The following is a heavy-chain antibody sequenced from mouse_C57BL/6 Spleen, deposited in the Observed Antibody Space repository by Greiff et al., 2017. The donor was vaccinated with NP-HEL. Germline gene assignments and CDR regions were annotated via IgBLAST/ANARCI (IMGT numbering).Heavy chain of an antibody. V-gene: IGHV5-17*01. J-gene: IGHJ3*01. CDR2: ISSGSSTI. Sequence: EVKLVESGGGLVKPGGSLKLSCAASGFTFSDYGMHWVRQAPEKGLEWVAYISSGSSTIYYADTVKGRFTISRDNAKNTLFLQMTSLRSEDTAMYYGARAPLSWSPAWFAYWGQGALVTVSA. CDR3: ARAPLSWSPAWFAY. CDR1: GFTFSDYG.